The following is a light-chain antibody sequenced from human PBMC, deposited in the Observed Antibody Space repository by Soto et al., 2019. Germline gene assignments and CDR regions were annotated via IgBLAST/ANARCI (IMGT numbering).Light chain of an antibody. CDR1: SSDVGGYNY. CDR3: ASYTGSSTVV. V-gene: IGLV2-14*01. CDR2: DVS. J-gene: IGLJ2*01. Sequence: QSALTQPASVSGSPGQSITVSCTGTSSDVGGYNYVSWYQQHPGKAPKLMIYDVSNRPSEVSNRFSGSRSVNTASLTISGLQAEDEADYYCASYTGSSTVVFGGGTKVTVL.